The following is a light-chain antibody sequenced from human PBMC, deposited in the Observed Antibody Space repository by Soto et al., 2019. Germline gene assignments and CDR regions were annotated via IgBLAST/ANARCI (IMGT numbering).Light chain of an antibody. CDR1: TSNIGRNA. Sequence: QSVLTQPPSASGTPGQGVTISCSGGTSNIGRNAVSWYQQLPGTAPDLLIYSDTQRPSGVPDRFSGSKSGTSASLAISGLQYEYEADYYCAAWDDSLNGVTFGTGTKLTV. CDR2: SDT. CDR3: AAWDDSLNGVT. V-gene: IGLV1-44*01. J-gene: IGLJ1*01.